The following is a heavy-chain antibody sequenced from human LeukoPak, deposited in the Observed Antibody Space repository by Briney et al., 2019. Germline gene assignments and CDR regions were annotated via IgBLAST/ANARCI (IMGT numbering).Heavy chain of an antibody. CDR1: GFTLNEHA. J-gene: IGHJ6*02. CDR2: LSGSGTST. Sequence: GGSLRLSCAVSGFTLNEHAMSWVRQAPGKGLEWVSALSGSGTSTYHADSVKGRFTISRDNSKNTLYLQMNSLRAEDTAVYYCAKAALVRGVIIPYYYYSMDVWGQGTTVTVSS. D-gene: IGHD3-10*01. CDR3: AKAALVRGVIIPYYYYSMDV. V-gene: IGHV3-23*01.